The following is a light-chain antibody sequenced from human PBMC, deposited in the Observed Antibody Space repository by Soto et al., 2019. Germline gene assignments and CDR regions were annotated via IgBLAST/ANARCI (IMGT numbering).Light chain of an antibody. J-gene: IGKJ1*01. CDR3: QQSYITPRT. Sequence: DIQMTQSPSSLSASLGDRVTITCRASQSISSYLNWYQQKPGKAPKLLINAASSLQSGVPSRFSGSGSGTEFTLTISALQPEDFATYFCQQSYITPRTFGQGTKVDI. CDR1: QSISSY. CDR2: AAS. V-gene: IGKV1-39*01.